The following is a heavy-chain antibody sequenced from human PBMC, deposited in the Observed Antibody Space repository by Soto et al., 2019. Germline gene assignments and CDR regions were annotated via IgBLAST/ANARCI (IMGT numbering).Heavy chain of an antibody. J-gene: IGHJ4*02. D-gene: IGHD3-3*01. CDR3: AHRVLRTVFGLVTTTAIYFDF. V-gene: IGHV2-5*02. CDR2: IYWDDDN. Sequence: QITLNESGPTQVKPRQTLTLTCTISGFSLTTIGVGVGWFRHSPGKAPEWLALIYWDDDNRYSPSLKTTLTITKDTSKNQVVLTMADLDPADTATYYCAHRVLRTVFGLVTTTAIYFDFWGQGTPVAVSS. CDR1: GFSLTTIGVG.